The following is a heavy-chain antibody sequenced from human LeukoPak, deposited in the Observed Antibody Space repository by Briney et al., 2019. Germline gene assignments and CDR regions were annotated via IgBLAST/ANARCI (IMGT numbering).Heavy chain of an antibody. CDR3: SRVVQDVTGADY. CDR2: IHSTSGSI. D-gene: IGHD3-9*01. J-gene: IGHJ4*02. Sequence: AGGSLRLSCAASGFTFSSYHMNWVRQAPGKGLEWLSCIHSTSGSIHYADSVKGRFTISRDNAKNSLYLQMNSLRAEDTAVYYCSRVVQDVTGADYWGQGTLVIVSS. CDR1: GFTFSSYH. V-gene: IGHV3-48*01.